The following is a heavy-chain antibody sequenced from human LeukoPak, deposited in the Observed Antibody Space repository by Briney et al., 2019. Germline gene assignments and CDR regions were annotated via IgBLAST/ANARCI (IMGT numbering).Heavy chain of an antibody. CDR3: ARRSITMVRGVITTYYYYYYMDV. CDR1: GGSFSGYY. Sequence: SSETLSLTCAVYGGSFSGYYWSWIRQPPGKGLEWIGEINHSGSTNYNPSLKSRVTISVDTSKNQFSLKLSSVTAADTAVYYCARRSITMVRGVITTYYYYYYMDVWGKGTTVTISS. J-gene: IGHJ6*03. V-gene: IGHV4-34*01. D-gene: IGHD3-10*01. CDR2: INHSGST.